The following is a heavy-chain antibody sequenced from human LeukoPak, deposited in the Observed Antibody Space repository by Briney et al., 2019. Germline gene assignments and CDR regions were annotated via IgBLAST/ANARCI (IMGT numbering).Heavy chain of an antibody. CDR2: IGIGGDT. J-gene: IGHJ4*02. Sequence: PGGSLRLSCAVSGFSITINDMHWVRQATGKGLEWVSAIGIGGDTYYADSVKGRFTISREDAKNSLYLQMDSLRAGDTAVYYCARGNCGSGSSVPLDSWGQGTLVTVSS. CDR1: GFSITIND. CDR3: ARGNCGSGSSVPLDS. D-gene: IGHD3-10*01. V-gene: IGHV3-13*01.